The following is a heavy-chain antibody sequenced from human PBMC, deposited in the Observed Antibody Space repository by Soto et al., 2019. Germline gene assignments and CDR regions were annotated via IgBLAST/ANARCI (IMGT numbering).Heavy chain of an antibody. CDR1: RFNFDNYA. V-gene: IGHV3-9*01. Sequence: SLRLSCAASRFNFDNYAMHWVRQAPGKGLEWVSSISWNSGSIGYADSVKGRFTISRDNAKNSLYLEMNSLRTEDTALYYCAKGARWTATRGFSYMDVWGKGTTVTVSS. D-gene: IGHD5-12*01. J-gene: IGHJ6*03. CDR2: ISWNSGSI. CDR3: AKGARWTATRGFSYMDV.